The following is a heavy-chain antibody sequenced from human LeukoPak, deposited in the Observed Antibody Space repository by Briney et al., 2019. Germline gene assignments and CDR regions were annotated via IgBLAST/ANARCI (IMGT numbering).Heavy chain of an antibody. CDR2: ISGSGGST. Sequence: GGSLRLSCAASGFTFSSYAMSWVRQAPGKGLEWVSAISGSGGSTYYADSVKGRFTISRDNSKNTLDLQMNSLRAEDTAVYYCAKEIVLMVYASGGGWFDPWGQGTLVTVSS. V-gene: IGHV3-23*01. CDR1: GFTFSSYA. J-gene: IGHJ5*02. CDR3: AKEIVLMVYASGGGWFDP. D-gene: IGHD2-8*01.